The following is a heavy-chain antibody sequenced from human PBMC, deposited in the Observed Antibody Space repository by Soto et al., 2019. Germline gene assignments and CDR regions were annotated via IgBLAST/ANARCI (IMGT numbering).Heavy chain of an antibody. CDR1: GGSISSSGYY. Sequence: PSETLSLTCTVSGGSISSSGYYWGWIRQAPGKGLEWIGNIYSDGRTYYNPSLRSRVALAIGTSQNQFSLKLTSVDASDTAIYYCATQESSSAAHSYGMDVWGVGTTVTVSS. CDR3: ATQESSSAAHSYGMDV. D-gene: IGHD6-25*01. CDR2: IYSDGRT. J-gene: IGHJ6*04. V-gene: IGHV4-39*01.